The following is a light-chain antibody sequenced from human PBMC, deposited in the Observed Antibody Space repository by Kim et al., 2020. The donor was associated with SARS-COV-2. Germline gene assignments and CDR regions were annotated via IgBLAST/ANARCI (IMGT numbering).Light chain of an antibody. CDR3: LQRRSWPLT. V-gene: IGKV3-11*01. CDR2: DAS. Sequence: LSPGERATLSCRANQSINTYLAWYQQKPGQAPRLLICDASNRATGIPARFSGSGSGTDFTLTISSLEPEDFALYYCLQRRSWPLTFGGGTKVDIK. CDR1: QSINTY. J-gene: IGKJ4*01.